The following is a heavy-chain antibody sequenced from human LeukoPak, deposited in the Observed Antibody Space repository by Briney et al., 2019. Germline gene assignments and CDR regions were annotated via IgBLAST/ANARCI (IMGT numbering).Heavy chain of an antibody. V-gene: IGHV1-69*04. CDR2: IIPILGIA. CDR1: GGTFSSYD. Sequence: SVKVSYKASGGTFSSYDISWVRQAPGQGLEWMGRIIPILGIANYAQKFQGRVTITADKSTSTAYMELSSLRSEDTAVYYCAREFFDYGDYGAIDYWGQGTLVTVSS. D-gene: IGHD4-17*01. CDR3: AREFFDYGDYGAIDY. J-gene: IGHJ4*02.